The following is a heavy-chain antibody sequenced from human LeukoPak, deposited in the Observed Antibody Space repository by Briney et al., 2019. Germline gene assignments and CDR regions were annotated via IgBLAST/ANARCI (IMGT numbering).Heavy chain of an antibody. J-gene: IGHJ3*02. V-gene: IGHV1-2*02. CDR1: GYTFTGYY. CDR3: SRVYRQQLVRAFDI. Sequence: ASVKVSCKASGYTFTGYYMHWVRQAPRQGLEWMGWINPISSGTNYEQKFQGRVTMTRDTSISTAYMALSRLRADDTAVYYCSRVYRQQLVRAFDIWGQGTMVTVSS. CDR2: INPISSGT. D-gene: IGHD6-13*01.